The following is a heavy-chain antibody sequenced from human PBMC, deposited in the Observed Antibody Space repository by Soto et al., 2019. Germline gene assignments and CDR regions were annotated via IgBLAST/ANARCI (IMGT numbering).Heavy chain of an antibody. CDR2: ISSSTNYI. D-gene: IGHD3-10*01. V-gene: IGHV3-21*01. CDR3: ASRGMIRGAVFDY. CDR1: GFTFSSYT. J-gene: IGHJ4*02. Sequence: GGSLRLSCAASGFTFSSYTMNWVRQAPGKGLEWVSSISSSTNYIYYADSLKGRFTISRDNAKNSLYLQMTSLRAEDTAVYYCASRGMIRGAVFDYWGQGTLVTVSS.